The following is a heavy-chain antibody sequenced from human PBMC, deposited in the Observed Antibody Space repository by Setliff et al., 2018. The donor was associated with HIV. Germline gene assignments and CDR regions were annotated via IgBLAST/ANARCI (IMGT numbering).Heavy chain of an antibody. CDR1: GFTFSSYW. D-gene: IGHD3-22*01. V-gene: IGHV3-74*01. J-gene: IGHJ1*01. CDR2: INSDGSGT. CDR3: ARGTGDSSGYYYYSQYFQH. Sequence: HPGGSLRLSCAASGFTFSSYWMHWVRQAPGKGLVWVSRINSDGSGTSYADSVKGRFTISRDNAKNTLYLQMNSLRAEDMAVYYCARGTGDSSGYYYYSQYFQHWGQGTLVTVSS.